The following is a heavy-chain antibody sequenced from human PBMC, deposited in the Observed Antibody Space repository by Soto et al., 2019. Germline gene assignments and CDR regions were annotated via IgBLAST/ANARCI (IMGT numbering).Heavy chain of an antibody. Sequence: GESLKISCKGSGYSFTIYCISWVLQMPWKGLEWMGRIDPSDSYTNYSPSFQGHVTISADKSISTAYLQWSSLKASDTAMYYCAVKRRNYYYDSSGYYSHDAFDIWGQGTMVTVSS. CDR3: AVKRRNYYYDSSGYYSHDAFDI. D-gene: IGHD3-22*01. CDR2: IDPSDSYT. CDR1: GYSFTIYC. J-gene: IGHJ3*02. V-gene: IGHV5-10-1*01.